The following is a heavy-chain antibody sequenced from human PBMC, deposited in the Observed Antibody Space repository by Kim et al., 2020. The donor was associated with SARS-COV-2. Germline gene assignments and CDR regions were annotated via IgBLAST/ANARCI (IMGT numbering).Heavy chain of an antibody. CDR2: ISSSSSYI. D-gene: IGHD4-17*01. J-gene: IGHJ4*02. CDR3: ARDGADDYGDYPPDY. V-gene: IGHV3-21*01. Sequence: GGSLRLSCAASGFTFSSYSMNWVRQAPGKGLEWVSSISSSSSYIYYADSVKGRFTISRDNAKNSLYLQMNSLRAEDTAVYYCARDGADDYGDYPPDYWGQGTLVTVSS. CDR1: GFTFSSYS.